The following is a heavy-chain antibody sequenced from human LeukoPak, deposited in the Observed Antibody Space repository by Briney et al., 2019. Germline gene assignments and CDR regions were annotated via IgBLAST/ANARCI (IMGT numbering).Heavy chain of an antibody. Sequence: PGTSLRLSRAASGFTFSNYGMNWVRQAPGKGLEWVSFTDTSGRYVYYGDSVKGRFTISRDNAKNLLFLRMNGLRAEDTALYYCARGRSITLLRGVAMSDGFDIWGQGAMVAVSS. D-gene: IGHD3-10*01. CDR2: TDTSGRYV. J-gene: IGHJ3*02. CDR1: GFTFSNYG. V-gene: IGHV3-21*06. CDR3: ARGRSITLLRGVAMSDGFDI.